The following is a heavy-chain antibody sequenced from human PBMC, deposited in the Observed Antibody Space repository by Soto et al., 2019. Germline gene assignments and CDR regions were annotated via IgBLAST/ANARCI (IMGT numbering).Heavy chain of an antibody. Sequence: KVSCKASGYTFTSYGIGWVRQMPGKGLEWMGNVYPGDSDTDYSPSFQGQVTISADKSITTAYLQWSSLQASDTAIYYCARQSLSSSAFDFWGQGTLVTVSS. D-gene: IGHD6-13*01. CDR3: ARQSLSSSAFDF. CDR1: GYTFTSYG. V-gene: IGHV5-51*01. CDR2: VYPGDSDT. J-gene: IGHJ4*02.